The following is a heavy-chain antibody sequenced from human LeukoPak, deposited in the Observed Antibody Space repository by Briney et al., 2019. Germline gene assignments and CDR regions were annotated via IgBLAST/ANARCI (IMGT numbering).Heavy chain of an antibody. CDR3: ARVRDLYNWFDP. D-gene: IGHD4-17*01. CDR1: GYTFTNYA. Sequence: GASVKVSCKASGYTFTNYAVHWVRQAPGQRLEWMGWINAGNGNTEYSQNFQDRVTITRDTSATTAYMELSSLRSEDTAVYYCARVRDLYNWFDPWGQGTLVTVSS. CDR2: INAGNGNT. V-gene: IGHV1-3*01. J-gene: IGHJ5*02.